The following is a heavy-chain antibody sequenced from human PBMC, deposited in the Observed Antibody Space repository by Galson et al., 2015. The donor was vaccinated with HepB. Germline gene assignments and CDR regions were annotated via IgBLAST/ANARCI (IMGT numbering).Heavy chain of an antibody. Sequence: SLRLSCAASGFTFSTYSMNWVRQAPGKGLEWVSYISSSSSTIFYADSVKGRFTISRDNAKNSLYLQMNSLRAEDTAVYYCAGPNFWSGYYTGDIDYWGQGTLVTVSS. CDR3: AGPNFWSGYYTGDIDY. CDR1: GFTFSTYS. V-gene: IGHV3-48*01. J-gene: IGHJ4*02. D-gene: IGHD3-3*01. CDR2: ISSSSSTI.